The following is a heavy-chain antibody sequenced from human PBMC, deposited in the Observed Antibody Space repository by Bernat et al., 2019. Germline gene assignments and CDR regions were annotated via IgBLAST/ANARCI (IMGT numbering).Heavy chain of an antibody. D-gene: IGHD6-13*01. CDR2: IYNDDNT. Sequence: EVQLVESGGGLVQPGGSLRLSCAASGFIVSGNAMYWVRQAPGKGLDWVSLIYNDDNTCYADSVRGRFTISRDNSKNTWYLQMNSLRAEDTAVYYCGRDRSGYSVGVWGKGTAVTVSS. V-gene: IGHV3-66*01. J-gene: IGHJ6*04. CDR1: GFIVSGNA. CDR3: GRDRSGYSVGV.